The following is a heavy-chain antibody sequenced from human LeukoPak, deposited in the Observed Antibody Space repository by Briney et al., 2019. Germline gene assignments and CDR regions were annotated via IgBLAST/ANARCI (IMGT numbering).Heavy chain of an antibody. CDR2: ISYDGSNK. Sequence: GGSLRLSCAASGFTFSSYGMHWVRQAPGKGLEWVAVISYDGSNKYYADSVKGRSTISRDNSKNTLYLQMNSLRAEDTAVYYCAKFVDESDYVSFDYWGQGTLVTVSS. D-gene: IGHD4-17*01. CDR3: AKFVDESDYVSFDY. CDR1: GFTFSSYG. J-gene: IGHJ4*02. V-gene: IGHV3-30*18.